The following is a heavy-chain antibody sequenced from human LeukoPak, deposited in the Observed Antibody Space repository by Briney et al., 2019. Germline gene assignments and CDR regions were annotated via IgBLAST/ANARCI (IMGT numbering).Heavy chain of an antibody. J-gene: IGHJ6*02. CDR3: ARDTVTTFRFRDYQPYGMDV. Sequence: GGSLRLSCAASGFNVSSNYMSWVRQAPGKGLEWVSVIYSVGSTYYADSVKGRFTISRDNSKNTLYLQMNSLSAEDTAVYHCARDTVTTFRFRDYQPYGMDVWGQGTTVTVSS. V-gene: IGHV3-53*01. CDR1: GFNVSSNY. CDR2: IYSVGST. D-gene: IGHD4-17*01.